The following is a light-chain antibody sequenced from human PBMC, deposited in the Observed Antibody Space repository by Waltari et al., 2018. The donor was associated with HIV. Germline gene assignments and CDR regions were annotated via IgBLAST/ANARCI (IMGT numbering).Light chain of an antibody. Sequence: QSALTQPASVSGSPGQSITVSCPGTGGDVGRYHYISCYQQYPGKAPKLIIYDVSKRPSGTSNRFSASKSGNTASLTLSGLRAEDEATYYCCSYAGDNIWIFGGGTKVTVL. J-gene: IGLJ3*02. CDR1: GGDVGRYHY. CDR2: DVS. CDR3: CSYAGDNIWI. V-gene: IGLV2-23*02.